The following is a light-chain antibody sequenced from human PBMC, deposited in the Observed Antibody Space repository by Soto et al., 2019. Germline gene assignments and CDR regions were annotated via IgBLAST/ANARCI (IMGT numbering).Light chain of an antibody. V-gene: IGKV3-15*01. CDR2: AAS. CDR3: QQYDNRPLT. Sequence: EIVLTQSPATLSVSPGGRVTLSCRASESIGMHLAWYQQRLGQAPRVLIYAASTRATGIPGKFRGSGSGTEFTLTISSLQSEDFALYYCQQYDNRPLTFGGGTKVDIK. J-gene: IGKJ4*01. CDR1: ESIGMH.